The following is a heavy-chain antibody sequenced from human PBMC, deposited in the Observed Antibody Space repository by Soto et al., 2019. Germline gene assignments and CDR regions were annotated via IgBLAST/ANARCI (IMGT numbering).Heavy chain of an antibody. CDR1: GYTFTSYD. J-gene: IGHJ6*03. V-gene: IGHV1-8*01. D-gene: IGHD3-10*02. CDR2: MNPNSGNT. CDR3: ARDSTFDYYYYYMDV. Sequence: ASVKVSCKASGYTFTSYDINWVRQATGQGLERIGWMNPNSGNTGYAQKFQGRVTMTRNTSISTAYMELSSLRSEDTAVFYCARDSTFDYYYYYMDVWGKGTTVTVSS.